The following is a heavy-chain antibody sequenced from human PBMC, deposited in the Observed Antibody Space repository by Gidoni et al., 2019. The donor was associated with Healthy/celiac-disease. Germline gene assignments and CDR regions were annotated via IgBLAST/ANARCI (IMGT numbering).Heavy chain of an antibody. CDR1: GFTFSSYS. D-gene: IGHD6-6*01. V-gene: IGHV3-21*01. J-gene: IGHJ4*02. CDR2: ISSSSSSYI. Sequence: EVQLVESGGGLVKPGGSLRLSCAASGFTFSSYSMNWVRQAPGKGLEWVSSISSSSSSYIYYADSVKGRFTISRDNAKNSLYLQMNSLRAEDTAVYYCASLWGGAARHHYWGQGTLVTVSS. CDR3: ASLWGGAARHHY.